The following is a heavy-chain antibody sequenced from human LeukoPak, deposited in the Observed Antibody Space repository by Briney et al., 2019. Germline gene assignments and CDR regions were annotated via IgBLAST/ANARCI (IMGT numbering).Heavy chain of an antibody. Sequence: ASVKVSCKASGYTFTGYYMHWVRQAPGQGLEWMGWINPNSGGTNYAQKIQGRVTMTRDTSISTAYMELSRLRSDDTAVYYCARGPTIFGVVKGLDYWGQGTLVTVSS. D-gene: IGHD3-3*01. CDR1: GYTFTGYY. J-gene: IGHJ4*02. V-gene: IGHV1-2*02. CDR2: INPNSGGT. CDR3: ARGPTIFGVVKGLDY.